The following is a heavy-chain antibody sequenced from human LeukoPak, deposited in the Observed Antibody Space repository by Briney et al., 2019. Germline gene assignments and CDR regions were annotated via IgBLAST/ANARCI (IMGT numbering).Heavy chain of an antibody. D-gene: IGHD3-3*01. Sequence: ASVKVSCKASGYTFTGYYMHWVRQAPGQGLEWMGWINPNSGGTNYAQKFQGRVTMTRDTSISTAYMELSRLRSDDTAVYYCARDNDFWSGYYTNFDYWGQGTLVTVSS. J-gene: IGHJ4*02. CDR2: INPNSGGT. CDR1: GYTFTGYY. V-gene: IGHV1-2*02. CDR3: ARDNDFWSGYYTNFDY.